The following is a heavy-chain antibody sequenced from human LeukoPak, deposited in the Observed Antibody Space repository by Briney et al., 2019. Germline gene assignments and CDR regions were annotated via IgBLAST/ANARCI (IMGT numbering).Heavy chain of an antibody. CDR1: GYSFTSYW. CDR3: ARRERRIAAAEFDY. D-gene: IGHD6-13*01. J-gene: IGHJ4*02. V-gene: IGHV5-10-1*01. Sequence: GASLKISCKGSGYSFTSYWISRVRQLPGKGLEWMGRIGPSDSYTNCSPSFQGHVTISADKSISTAYLQWSSLKASDTAMYYCARRERRIAAAEFDYWGQGTLVTVSS. CDR2: IGPSDSYT.